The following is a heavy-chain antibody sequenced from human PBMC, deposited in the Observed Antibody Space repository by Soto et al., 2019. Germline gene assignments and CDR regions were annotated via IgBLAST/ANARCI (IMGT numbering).Heavy chain of an antibody. V-gene: IGHV4-59*08. J-gene: IGHJ4*02. CDR2: IYYSGST. CDR3: ARRYGGTFDY. Sequence: QVQLQESGPGLVKPSETLSLTCTVSGDSISSYYWSWIRQPPGKGLEWIGCIYYSGSTNYNPSLKSRVTISVDTSKNQFFLKLSSVTAADTAVYYCARRYGGTFDYWGQGTLVTVSS. D-gene: IGHD2-15*01. CDR1: GDSISSYY.